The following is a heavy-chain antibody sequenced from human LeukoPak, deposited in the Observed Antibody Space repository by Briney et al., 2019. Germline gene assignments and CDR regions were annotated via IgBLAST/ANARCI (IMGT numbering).Heavy chain of an antibody. CDR2: ISSSSSYI. D-gene: IGHD4-17*01. J-gene: IGHJ4*02. CDR3: AKVGGPKTTVTRIGYFDY. Sequence: MTGGSLRLSCAASGFTFSSYSMNWVRQAPGKGLEWVSSISSSSSYIYYADSVKGRFTISRDNSKNTLYLQMNSLRAEDTAVYYCAKVGGPKTTVTRIGYFDYWGQGTLVTVSS. V-gene: IGHV3-21*04. CDR1: GFTFSSYS.